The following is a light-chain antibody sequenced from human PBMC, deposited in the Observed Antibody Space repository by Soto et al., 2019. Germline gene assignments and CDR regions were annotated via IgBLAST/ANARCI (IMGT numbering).Light chain of an antibody. CDR2: GSS. CDR1: QRVSSRY. V-gene: IGKV3-20*01. Sequence: EIVLTQSPGTLSLSPGERATISCRASQRVSSRYFAWFQQRHGQVPRLLIFGSSSRAPGIPDRFSGSGSGTDFTLTISRLELEDFGVYYCQQYYHSPRTFGQGSKVEIK. CDR3: QQYYHSPRT. J-gene: IGKJ1*01.